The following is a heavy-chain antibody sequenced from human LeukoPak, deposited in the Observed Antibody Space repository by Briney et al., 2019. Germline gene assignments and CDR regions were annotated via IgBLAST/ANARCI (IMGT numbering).Heavy chain of an antibody. D-gene: IGHD1-1*01. V-gene: IGHV3-7*04. CDR2: INQDGSAE. J-gene: IGHJ4*02. CDR1: GFTFSSYW. CDR3: ARDTSWNDLDY. Sequence: GGSLRLSCAASGFTFSSYWMNWVRQAPGKGLEWVANINQDGSAEYYVDSVKGRFTISRDNAKNSLYLQMNSLRAEDTAVYYCARDTSWNDLDYWGQGTLVTVSS.